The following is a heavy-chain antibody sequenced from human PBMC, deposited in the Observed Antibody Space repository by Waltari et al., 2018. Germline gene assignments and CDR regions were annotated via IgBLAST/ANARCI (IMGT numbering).Heavy chain of an antibody. D-gene: IGHD6-13*01. CDR1: GDSIGSGYYY. CDR2: IYFAGGT. CDR3: AREVGGSSWSTTPRGDAFDI. Sequence: QLQLRESGPGLLKPSETLSLTCSVSGDSIGSGYYYWGWIRPAPGKGLAWIGSIYFAGGTYSNPSLKSRLTRSVDTSKNQFSLRLSSVTAADTAVYYCAREVGGSSWSTTPRGDAFDIWGQGTMVTVSS. V-gene: IGHV4-39*07. J-gene: IGHJ3*02.